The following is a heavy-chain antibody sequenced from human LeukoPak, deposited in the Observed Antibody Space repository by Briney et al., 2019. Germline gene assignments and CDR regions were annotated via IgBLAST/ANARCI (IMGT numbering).Heavy chain of an antibody. CDR2: TIPIFGAP. CDR3: ARGPLHVALSSGSLKWLDP. CDR1: GGSFRSST. J-gene: IGHJ5*02. V-gene: IGHV1-69*05. D-gene: IGHD5-12*01. Sequence: SVKVSCKVSGGSFRSSTFAWVRQAPGRGLEWMGGTIPIFGAPNYALEFQGRATITTDESTSTVYMELNSLTSEDTAIYYCARGPLHVALSSGSLKWLDPWGQGSLVTVSS.